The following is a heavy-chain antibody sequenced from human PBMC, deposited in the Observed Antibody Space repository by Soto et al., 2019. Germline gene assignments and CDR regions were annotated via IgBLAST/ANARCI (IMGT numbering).Heavy chain of an antibody. Sequence: ASLKVSCKVSGYTLTELSMHWVRQAPGKGLEWMGGFDPEDGETIYAQKFQGRVTMTEDTSTDTAYMELSSLRSEDTAVYYCATVATGSYDWFDPWGQGTLVTVSS. D-gene: IGHD1-26*01. CDR3: ATVATGSYDWFDP. CDR2: FDPEDGET. J-gene: IGHJ5*02. V-gene: IGHV1-24*01. CDR1: GYTLTELS.